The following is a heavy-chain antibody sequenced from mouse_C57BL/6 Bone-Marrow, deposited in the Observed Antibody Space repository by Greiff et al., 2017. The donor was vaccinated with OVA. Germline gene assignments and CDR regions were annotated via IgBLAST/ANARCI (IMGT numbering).Heavy chain of an antibody. J-gene: IGHJ1*03. V-gene: IGHV5-12*01. Sequence: DVMLVESGGGLVQPGGSLKLSCAASGFTFSDYYMYWVRQTPEKRLEWVAYISNGGGSTYYPDTVKGRFTISRDNAKNTLYLQMSRLKSEDTAMYYCARRHYYGSSYGYFDVWGTGTTVTVSS. CDR3: ARRHYYGSSYGYFDV. CDR2: ISNGGGST. D-gene: IGHD1-1*01. CDR1: GFTFSDYY.